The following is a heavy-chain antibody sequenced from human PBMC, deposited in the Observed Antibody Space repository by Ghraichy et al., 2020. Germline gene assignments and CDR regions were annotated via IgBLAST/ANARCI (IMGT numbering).Heavy chain of an antibody. CDR1: GGSISSSNYY. D-gene: IGHD6-13*01. CDR3: ARHESRTTFIAAPVEYFQL. Sequence: SETLSLTCTVSGGSISSSNYYWGWIRQSPGKGLEWIGTINYSGSTNYNPSLKSRVTISVDTSNNQFSLRLNSVTAADTAVYYCARHESRTTFIAAPVEYFQLWGQGTLVTVSS. V-gene: IGHV4-39*01. J-gene: IGHJ1*01. CDR2: INYSGST.